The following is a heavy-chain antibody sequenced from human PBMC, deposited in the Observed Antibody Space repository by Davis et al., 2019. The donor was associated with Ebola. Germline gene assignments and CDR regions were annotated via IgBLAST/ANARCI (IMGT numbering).Heavy chain of an antibody. Sequence: ASVKVSCKASGYTFTSYGISWVRQAPGQGLEWMGWISAYNGNTNYAQKLQGRVTMTTDTSTSTAYMELRSLRSDDTAVYYCARDGSGVVPAAIDWFDPWGQGTLVTVSS. D-gene: IGHD2-2*01. V-gene: IGHV1-18*01. CDR2: ISAYNGNT. J-gene: IGHJ5*02. CDR3: ARDGSGVVPAAIDWFDP. CDR1: GYTFTSYG.